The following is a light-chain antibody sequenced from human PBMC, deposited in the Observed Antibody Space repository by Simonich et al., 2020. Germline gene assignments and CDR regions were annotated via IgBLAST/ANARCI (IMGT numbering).Light chain of an antibody. CDR2: EDN. V-gene: IGLV6-57*02. CDR3: QSYDSSNQV. CDR1: RGSIASNY. J-gene: IGLJ2*01. Sequence: NFMLTQPHSVSESPGKTVTISCTSSRGSIASNYVQWYQQRPGSAPTTVIYEDNQRPSGVPDRFSGSIDSSSNSASLTISGLKTEDEADYYCQSYDSSNQVFGGGTKLTVL.